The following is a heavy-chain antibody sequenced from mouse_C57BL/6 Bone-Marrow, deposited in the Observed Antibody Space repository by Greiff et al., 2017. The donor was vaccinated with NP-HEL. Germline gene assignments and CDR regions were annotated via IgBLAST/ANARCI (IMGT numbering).Heavy chain of an antibody. CDR2: ISYDGSN. CDR1: GYSITSGYY. D-gene: IGHD1-1*01. Sequence: DVKLVESGPGLVKPSQSLSLTCSVTGYSITSGYYWNWIRQFPGNKLEWMGYISYDGSNNYNPSLKNRISITRDTSKNQFFLKLNSVTTEDTATYYCAIYYYGSSYVENWYFDVWGTGTTVTVSS. J-gene: IGHJ1*03. CDR3: AIYYYGSSYVENWYFDV. V-gene: IGHV3-6*01.